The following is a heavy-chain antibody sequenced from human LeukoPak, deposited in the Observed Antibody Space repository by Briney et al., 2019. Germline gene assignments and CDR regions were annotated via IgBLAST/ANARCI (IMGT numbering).Heavy chain of an antibody. CDR3: ARGFLGGFDY. V-gene: IGHV3-48*03. J-gene: IGHJ4*02. Sequence: GGSLRLSCAASGFSFSNYEMNWVRQAPGKGLEWVSYMSGSGTTIYYAEPVKGRFTISRDNAKKTLHLQMNSLRAEDTAVYYCARGFLGGFDYWGQGTLVTVSS. CDR1: GFSFSNYE. CDR2: MSGSGTTI. D-gene: IGHD3-10*01.